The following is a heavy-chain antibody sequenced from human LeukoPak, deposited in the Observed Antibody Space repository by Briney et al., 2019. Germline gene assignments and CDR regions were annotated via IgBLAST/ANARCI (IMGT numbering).Heavy chain of an antibody. Sequence: PGGSLRLSCAASGFAFSSYAMSWVRQAPGKGLEWVSAISGNGVSTYYADSVKGRFTISRDNSKNTLYLQMNSRRAEDTAVYYCAKAPLSYDSSGPFDYWGQGTLVTVS. D-gene: IGHD3-22*01. CDR1: GFAFSSYA. CDR3: AKAPLSYDSSGPFDY. CDR2: ISGNGVST. J-gene: IGHJ4*02. V-gene: IGHV3-23*01.